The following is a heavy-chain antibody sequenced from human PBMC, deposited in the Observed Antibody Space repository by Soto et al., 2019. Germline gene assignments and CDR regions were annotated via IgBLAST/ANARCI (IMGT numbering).Heavy chain of an antibody. J-gene: IGHJ4*02. D-gene: IGHD3-22*01. V-gene: IGHV1-18*01. Sequence: GASVKVSCKASGYTFTSYGISWVRQAPGQGLEWMGWISAYNGNTNYAQKLQGRVTMTTDTSTSTAYMELRSLRSDDTAVYYCARYYDSSGYYHSSSSMGPLDYWGQGTLVTVSS. CDR3: ARYYDSSGYYHSSSSMGPLDY. CDR1: GYTFTSYG. CDR2: ISAYNGNT.